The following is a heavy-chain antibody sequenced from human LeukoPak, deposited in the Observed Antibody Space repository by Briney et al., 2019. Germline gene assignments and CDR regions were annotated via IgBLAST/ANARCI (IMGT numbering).Heavy chain of an antibody. CDR1: GGSISSGGYY. CDR2: IYYSGST. Sequence: SQTLSLTCTVSGGSISSGGYYWSWIRQHPGKGLEWIGYIYYSGSTYYNPSLKSRVTISVDTSKNQFSLKLSSVTAADTAVYYCASTYDSSGYERYWGQGTLVTVSS. D-gene: IGHD3-22*01. CDR3: ASTYDSSGYERY. J-gene: IGHJ4*02. V-gene: IGHV4-31*03.